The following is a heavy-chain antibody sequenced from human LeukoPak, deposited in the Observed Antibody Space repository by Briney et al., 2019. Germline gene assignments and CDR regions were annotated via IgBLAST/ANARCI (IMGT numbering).Heavy chain of an antibody. D-gene: IGHD5-18*01. Sequence: GASVKVSCKTSGYTFSRHGITWVRQAPGQGLEWMGWVSGYNGNTNYAQELQGRVTMTTDTSTSTAYMELRSLRSDDTAVYYCAKGVDSYGYGYFDYWGQGTLVTVSS. CDR2: VSGYNGNT. J-gene: IGHJ4*02. CDR1: GYTFSRHG. V-gene: IGHV1-18*01. CDR3: AKGVDSYGYGYFDY.